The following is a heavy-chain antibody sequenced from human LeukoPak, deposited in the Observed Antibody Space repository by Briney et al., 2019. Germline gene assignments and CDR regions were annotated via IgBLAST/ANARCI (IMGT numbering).Heavy chain of an antibody. J-gene: IGHJ5*02. Sequence: ASVKVSCRASGYTFTSYGISWVRQAPGQGLEWMGWISAYNGNTNYAQKLQGRDTMTTDTSTSTAYMELRSLRSDDTAVYYCARVEVPSFSSRLGWFDPWGQGTLVTVSS. CDR1: GYTFTSYG. V-gene: IGHV1-18*01. CDR3: ARVEVPSFSSRLGWFDP. CDR2: ISAYNGNT. D-gene: IGHD2-2*01.